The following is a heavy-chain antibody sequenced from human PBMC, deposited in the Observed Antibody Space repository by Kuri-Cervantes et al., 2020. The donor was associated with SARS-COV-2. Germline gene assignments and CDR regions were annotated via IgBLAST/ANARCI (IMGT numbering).Heavy chain of an antibody. J-gene: IGHJ5*02. V-gene: IGHV3-33*07. CDR2: IWHDGSNS. Sequence: GESLKISCVASGFTFNNYGMFWVRQAPGKGLAWVAAIWHDGSNSYYSESVKGRFTISRDNSKNTLYLQMNTSRVEDTAVYYCARDAQVYSNSNAPLYNWFDPWGRGTLVTVSS. CDR1: GFTFNNYG. CDR3: ARDAQVYSNSNAPLYNWFDP. D-gene: IGHD2/OR15-2a*01.